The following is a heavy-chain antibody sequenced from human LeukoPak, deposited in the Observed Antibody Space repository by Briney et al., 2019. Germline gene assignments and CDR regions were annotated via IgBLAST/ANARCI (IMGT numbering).Heavy chain of an antibody. D-gene: IGHD6-13*01. V-gene: IGHV3-23*01. CDR1: GFTFSSTT. CDR2: ITAIDGRT. CDR3: TKDRRGPAAGTWYFDS. Sequence: GGSLRLSCAASGFTFSSTTMGWVRQAPGRGLEWVSSITAIDGRTYYADSMRGRFTISRDNSKNTVYLQLNSLRAGDTAIYYCTKDRRGPAAGTWYFDSWGQGTLVTVSS. J-gene: IGHJ4*02.